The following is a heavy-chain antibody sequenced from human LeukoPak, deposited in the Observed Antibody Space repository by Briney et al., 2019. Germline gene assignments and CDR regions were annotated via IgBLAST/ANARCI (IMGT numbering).Heavy chain of an antibody. CDR1: GFTFSGYW. D-gene: IGHD3-10*01. Sequence: PGGSLRLSCAASGFTFSGYWMSWLRQAPGKGLEWVANIKQDGGEKYYVDSVKGRFTISRDNAKNSLYLQMNSLRAGDTAVYYCARDRGFGQADVWGKGTTVTVSS. V-gene: IGHV3-7*01. J-gene: IGHJ6*04. CDR2: IKQDGGEK. CDR3: ARDRGFGQADV.